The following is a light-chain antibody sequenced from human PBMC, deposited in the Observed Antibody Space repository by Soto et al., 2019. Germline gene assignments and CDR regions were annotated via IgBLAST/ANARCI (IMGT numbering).Light chain of an antibody. Sequence: QSVLTQPPSVSGAPGQRVTISCTGSSSNIGAGYDVHWYQQLPGTAPKLLIYGNSNRPSGVPDRFSGSKSGTSASLAITGLQAEDEADYYCQSYDSSLMGWGVFGTGTKVTVL. CDR2: GNS. V-gene: IGLV1-40*01. J-gene: IGLJ1*01. CDR3: QSYDSSLMGWGV. CDR1: SSNIGAGYD.